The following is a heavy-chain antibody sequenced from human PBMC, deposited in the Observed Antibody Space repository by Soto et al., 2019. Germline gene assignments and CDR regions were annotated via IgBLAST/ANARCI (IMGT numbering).Heavy chain of an antibody. Sequence: ASVKVSCKVSGYTLTELSMHWVRQAPGKGLEWMGSFDPEDGETIYAQKFQGRVTMTEDTSTDTAYMELSSLRSEDTAVYYCATLNTQFDYYYYYYMDVWGKGTTVTVSS. CDR3: ATLNTQFDYYYYYYMDV. V-gene: IGHV1-24*01. J-gene: IGHJ6*03. CDR2: FDPEDGET. CDR1: GYTLTELS.